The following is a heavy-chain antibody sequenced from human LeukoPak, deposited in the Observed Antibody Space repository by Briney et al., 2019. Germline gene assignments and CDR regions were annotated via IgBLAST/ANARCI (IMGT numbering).Heavy chain of an antibody. V-gene: IGHV1-46*01. Sequence: ASVKVSCKASGYTFTSYYMHWVRQAPGQGLEWMGIINPSGGSTSYAQKFQGRVTMTRNTSISTAYMELSSLRSEDTAVYYCARGGWYGDSPDAFDIWGQGTMVTVSS. CDR1: GYTFTSYY. J-gene: IGHJ3*02. CDR2: INPSGGST. CDR3: ARGGWYGDSPDAFDI. D-gene: IGHD4-17*01.